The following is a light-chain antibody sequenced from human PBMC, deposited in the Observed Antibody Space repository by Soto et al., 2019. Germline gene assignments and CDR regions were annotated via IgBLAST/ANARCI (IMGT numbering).Light chain of an antibody. Sequence: DIVMTQSPDSLAVSLGERATINCKSSQSVLYSSNNKNYLAWYQQKPGKAPKLLIYDAFNLEAGVPSRFSASGSGTDFTFTISSLQPEDFATYYCQQYYTLPLTFGGGTRVEIK. CDR2: DAF. CDR3: QQYYTLPLT. V-gene: IGKV4-1*01. CDR1: QSVLYSSNNKNY. J-gene: IGKJ4*01.